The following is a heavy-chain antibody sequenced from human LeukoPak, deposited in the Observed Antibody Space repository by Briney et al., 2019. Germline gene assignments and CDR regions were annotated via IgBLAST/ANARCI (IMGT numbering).Heavy chain of an antibody. CDR3: AREFGGTFLFDY. J-gene: IGHJ4*02. CDR2: INSDGSST. V-gene: IGHV3-74*01. CDR1: GFTFNSYY. Sequence: GGSLRLSCAASGFTFNSYYMHWVREAPGKGLVWVSRINSDGSSTNYADSVKGRFTVSRDNAKNTLYLQMISLRVEDTAVYHCAREFGGTFLFDYWGQGTLVTVS. D-gene: IGHD4-23*01.